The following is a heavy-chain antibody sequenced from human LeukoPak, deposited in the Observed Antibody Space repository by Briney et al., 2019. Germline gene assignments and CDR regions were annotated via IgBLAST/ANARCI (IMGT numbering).Heavy chain of an antibody. D-gene: IGHD3-3*01. CDR3: ARDGQPVLRFLEWLGQHVDV. V-gene: IGHV3-21*01. J-gene: IGHJ6*02. Sequence: PGGSLRLSCAASGFTFSSYSMNWVRQAPGKGLEWVSSISSSSSYIYYADSVKGRFTISRDNAKNSLYLQMNSLRAEDTAVYYCARDGQPVLRFLEWLGQHVDVWGQGTTVTVSS. CDR2: ISSSSSYI. CDR1: GFTFSSYS.